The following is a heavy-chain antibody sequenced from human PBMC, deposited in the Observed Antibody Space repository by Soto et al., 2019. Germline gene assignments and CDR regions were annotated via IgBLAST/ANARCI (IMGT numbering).Heavy chain of an antibody. V-gene: IGHV1-3*01. CDR2: INAANGDT. J-gene: IGHJ5*02. CDR1: GYTFTSYG. Sequence: QVQLVQSGTEVKKPGASVKVSCKASGYTFTSYGMNRVRQAPGQRLEWMGWINAANGDTKYSPKFQGRVTITRDTSASTAYMELSSLRSEDTAVYYCVRRHVSATGIDWFDPWGQGTLVTVSS. D-gene: IGHD6-13*01. CDR3: VRRHVSATGIDWFDP.